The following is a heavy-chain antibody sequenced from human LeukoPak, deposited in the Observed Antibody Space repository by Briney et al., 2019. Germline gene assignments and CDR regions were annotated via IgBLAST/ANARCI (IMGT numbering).Heavy chain of an antibody. V-gene: IGHV3-48*04. CDR3: VRDGAVVTSGSYPWRYFQY. CDR1: GFTFGIYS. Sequence: GGSLRLSCIGSGFTFGIYSMNWVRHAPGKGLEWVSYIGHTGSVTDYTDSVEGRFTVSRDNAKNSLYLQMNTLRAEDTAVYYCVRDGAVVTSGSYPWRYFQYWGLGTLVTVSS. CDR2: IGHTGSVT. J-gene: IGHJ1*01. D-gene: IGHD3-10*01.